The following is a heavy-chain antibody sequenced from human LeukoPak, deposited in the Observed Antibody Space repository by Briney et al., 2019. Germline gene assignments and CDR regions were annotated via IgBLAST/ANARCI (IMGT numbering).Heavy chain of an antibody. CDR1: GFTFRSYA. CDR3: ANGIVGATGGLY. D-gene: IGHD1-26*01. V-gene: IGHV3-23*01. CDR2: ISGGGGST. J-gene: IGHJ4*02. Sequence: GGSLKLSCAASGFTFRSYAMNWVRQAPGKGLEWVSAISGGGGSTYYTDSVKGRFTISRDNSKNTLYLQMNSLRAEDTAVYYCANGIVGATGGLYWGQGTLVTVSS.